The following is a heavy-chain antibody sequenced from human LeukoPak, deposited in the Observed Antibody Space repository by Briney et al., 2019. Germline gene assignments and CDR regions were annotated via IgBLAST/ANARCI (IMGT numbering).Heavy chain of an antibody. CDR2: ISYDGSNK. Sequence: GGSLRLSCAASGFTFSNYALHWVRQAPGEGLEWVAVISYDGSNKYYADSVKGRFSISRDNSKNTVYLQMNSLRAEDTAVYYCARGYYYDSSGYLGAFDIWGQGTMVTVSS. CDR3: ARGYYYDSSGYLGAFDI. D-gene: IGHD3-22*01. J-gene: IGHJ3*02. V-gene: IGHV3-30-3*01. CDR1: GFTFSNYA.